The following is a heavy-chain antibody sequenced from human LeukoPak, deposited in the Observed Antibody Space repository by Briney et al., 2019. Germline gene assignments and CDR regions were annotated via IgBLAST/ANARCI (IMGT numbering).Heavy chain of an antibody. Sequence: ASVKVSCKASGYTFTSYAMNWVRQAPGQGLEWMGWINTNTGNPTYAQGFTGRFVFPLDTSVSTAYLQISSLKAEDTAVYYCARDGRGLRFLEWRGLYYFDYWGQGTLVTVSS. CDR3: ARDGRGLRFLEWRGLYYFDY. D-gene: IGHD3-3*01. V-gene: IGHV7-4-1*02. CDR1: GYTFTSYA. J-gene: IGHJ4*02. CDR2: INTNTGNP.